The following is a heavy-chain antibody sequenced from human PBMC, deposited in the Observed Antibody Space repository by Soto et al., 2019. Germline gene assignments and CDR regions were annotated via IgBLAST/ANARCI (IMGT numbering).Heavy chain of an antibody. J-gene: IGHJ6*03. D-gene: IGHD2-8*01. CDR2: IYYSGST. Sequence: QVRLQESGPGLVKPSQTLSLTCTVSGGSISSGGYYWSWIRQHPGKGLEWIGYIYYSGSTYYNPSLKSRVTISVDTSKNQFSLKLSSVTAADTAVYYCAASYCTNGVCYPRNYYYYMDVWGKGTTVTVSS. CDR3: AASYCTNGVCYPRNYYYYMDV. V-gene: IGHV4-31*04. CDR1: GGSISSGGYY.